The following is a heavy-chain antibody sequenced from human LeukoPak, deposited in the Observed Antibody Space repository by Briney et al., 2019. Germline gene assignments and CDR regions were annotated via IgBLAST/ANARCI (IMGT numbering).Heavy chain of an antibody. CDR1: VYIFTTYD. V-gene: IGHV1-8*03. D-gene: IGHD2-2*01. CDR3: AREGRGYCSSTSCYMQHFDY. CDR2: MNPNRGNT. J-gene: IGHJ4*02. Sequence: PGASVKVSCKASVYIFTTYDINWARHATGQGLEWMGWMNPNRGNTGYAQKLQGRDTISRNTSISTAYMELSSLRSEDTAVYYCAREGRGYCSSTSCYMQHFDYWGQGTLVTVSS.